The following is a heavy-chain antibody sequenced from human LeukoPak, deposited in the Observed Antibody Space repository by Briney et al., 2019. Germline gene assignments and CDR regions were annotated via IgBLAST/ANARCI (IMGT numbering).Heavy chain of an antibody. CDR1: GFTFSVYA. Sequence: GGSLRLSCSVSGFTFSVYAIHWVRQAPGKGLECVTLITNNGGRTYYADSVKGRFTISRDNSKNTLYLQMSSLRADDTAVYYCVKGSYDSRGYYTDRCFDYWGQGTLVTVS. CDR2: ITNNGGRT. V-gene: IGHV3-64D*06. D-gene: IGHD3-22*01. CDR3: VKGSYDSRGYYTDRCFDY. J-gene: IGHJ4*02.